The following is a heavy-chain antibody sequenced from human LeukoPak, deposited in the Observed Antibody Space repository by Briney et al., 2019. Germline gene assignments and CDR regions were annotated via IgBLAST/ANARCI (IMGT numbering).Heavy chain of an antibody. D-gene: IGHD6-6*01. CDR1: GFTFTSSA. V-gene: IGHV1-58*02. Sequence: ASVKVSCKASGFTFTSSAMQWVRQARGQRLEWIGWIVVGSGNTNYAQKFQERVTITRDMSTSTAYMELSSLRSEDTAVYYCAAAGRIAARPGSHYYYYMDVWGKGTTVTVSS. CDR3: AAAGRIAARPGSHYYYYMDV. J-gene: IGHJ6*03. CDR2: IVVGSGNT.